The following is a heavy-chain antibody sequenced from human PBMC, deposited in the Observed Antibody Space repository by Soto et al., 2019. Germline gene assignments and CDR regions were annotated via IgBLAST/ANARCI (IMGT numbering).Heavy chain of an antibody. D-gene: IGHD6-13*01. J-gene: IGHJ4*02. CDR3: ERDWAATGPCDY. V-gene: IGHV1-18*01. CDR2: ISAYNGNT. Sequence: QVQLVQSGAEVKKPGASVKVSCKASGYTFTSYGISWVRQAPGQGLEWMGWISAYNGNTNYAQKLQGRVTMTTDTSTMTAYMERRSLRSDDTAVYYCERDWAATGPCDYWGQGTLVTVSS. CDR1: GYTFTSYG.